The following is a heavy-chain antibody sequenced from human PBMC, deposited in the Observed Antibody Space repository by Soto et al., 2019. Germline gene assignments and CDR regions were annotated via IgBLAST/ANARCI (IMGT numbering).Heavy chain of an antibody. CDR3: ARSSFLLWFGELLPNNNWFDP. Sequence: SETLSLTCAVYGGSFSGYYWSWIRQPPGKGLEWIGEINHSGSTNYNPSLKSRVTISVDTSKNQFSLKLSSVTAADTAVYYCARSSFLLWFGELLPNNNWFDPWGQGTLVTVSS. CDR2: INHSGST. CDR1: GGSFSGYY. V-gene: IGHV4-34*01. J-gene: IGHJ5*02. D-gene: IGHD3-10*01.